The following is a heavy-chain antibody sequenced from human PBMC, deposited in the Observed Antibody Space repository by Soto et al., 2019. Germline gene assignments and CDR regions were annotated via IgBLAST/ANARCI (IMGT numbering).Heavy chain of an antibody. CDR3: ARDYGGNDAFDI. J-gene: IGHJ3*02. D-gene: IGHD4-17*01. V-gene: IGHV3-74*01. CDR1: GFTFSSYW. Sequence: GGSLRLSCAASGFTFSSYWMHWVRQAPGKGLEWVSRINSDGSSTSYADSVKGRFTISRDNAKITLYLQMNSLRAEDTAVYYCARDYGGNDAFDIWGQGTMVTVSS. CDR2: INSDGSST.